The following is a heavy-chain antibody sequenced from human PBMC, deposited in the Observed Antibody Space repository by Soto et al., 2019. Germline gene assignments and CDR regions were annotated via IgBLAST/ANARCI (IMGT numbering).Heavy chain of an antibody. Sequence: ESLCLSCPVSGVSISSDYWSWIRQPPGKGLKWIGYIYYCGSTNYNPSLKSRVTISVDTSKNQFSLKLSYVTAEDTAVYYCERVRSGYDRRNYYYYGMDVWGQGTKGAVYS. V-gene: IGHV4-59*01. CDR1: GVSISSDY. CDR2: IYYCGST. J-gene: IGHJ6*02. CDR3: ERVRSGYDRRNYYYYGMDV. D-gene: IGHD5-12*01.